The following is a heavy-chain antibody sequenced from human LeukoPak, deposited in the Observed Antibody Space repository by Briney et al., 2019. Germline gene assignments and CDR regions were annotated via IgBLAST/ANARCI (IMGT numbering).Heavy chain of an antibody. CDR3: AKGGYDSSGYYSGHAFDI. V-gene: IGHV3-21*04. J-gene: IGHJ3*02. CDR2: ISSSSSYI. CDR1: GFTFSDYS. D-gene: IGHD3-22*01. Sequence: PGGSLRLSCAASGFTFSDYSINWVRQAPGKGLEWVSAISSSSSYISYADSVKGRFTISRDNARNSLYLQMNSLRSEDTALYYCAKGGYDSSGYYSGHAFDIWGQGTMVTVSS.